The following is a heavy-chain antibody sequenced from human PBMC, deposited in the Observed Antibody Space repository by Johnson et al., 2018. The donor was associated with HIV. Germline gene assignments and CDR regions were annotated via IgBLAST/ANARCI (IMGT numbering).Heavy chain of an antibody. D-gene: IGHD3-22*01. V-gene: IGHV3-74*02. CDR3: ARGPMIVVPHDAFDI. CDR1: GFTFSSYW. CDR2: INSDGSST. J-gene: IGHJ3*02. Sequence: VQLVESGGSLVKPGGSLRLSCAASGFTFSSYWMHWVRQAPGKGLVWVSRINSDGSSTSYADSVKGRFTISRDNAKNTLYLQMNSLRAEDTAVYYCARGPMIVVPHDAFDIWGQGTMVTVSS.